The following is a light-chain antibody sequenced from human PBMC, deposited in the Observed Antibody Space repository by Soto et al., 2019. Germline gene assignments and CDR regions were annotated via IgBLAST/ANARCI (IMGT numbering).Light chain of an antibody. CDR3: QHRYSWPLT. CDR1: QSIGRS. V-gene: IGKV3-11*01. Sequence: EVVLTQSLATLSLSLGERATLSCRASQSIGRSLAWYQQRPGQAPSLLISDASNRATGIPARFSGSGSGTDSSLTISSLEPEDFAVYYCQHRYSWPLTFGGGTKVDIK. CDR2: DAS. J-gene: IGKJ4*01.